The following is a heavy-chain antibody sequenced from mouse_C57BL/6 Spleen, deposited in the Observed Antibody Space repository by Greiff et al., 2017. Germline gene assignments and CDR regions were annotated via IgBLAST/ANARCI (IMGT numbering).Heavy chain of an antibody. D-gene: IGHD1-1*01. J-gene: IGHJ3*01. CDR2: ISSGGSYT. V-gene: IGHV5-6*01. CDR1: GFTFSSYG. Sequence: EVKLVESGGDLVKPGGSLKLSCAASGFTFSSYGMSWVRQTPDKRLEWVATISSGGSYTYYPDSVKGRFTISRDNAKNTLYLQRSILKSEDTAMYYCAKGSSYVWFAYWGQGTLVTVSA. CDR3: AKGSSYVWFAY.